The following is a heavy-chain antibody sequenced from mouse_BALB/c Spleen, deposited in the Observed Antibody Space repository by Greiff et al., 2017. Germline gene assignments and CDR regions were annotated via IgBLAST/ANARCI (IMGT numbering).Heavy chain of an antibody. J-gene: IGHJ1*01. Sequence: EVKLQESGGGLVKPGGSLKLSCAASGFAFSSYDMSWVRQTPEKRLEWVAYISSGGGSTYYPDTVKGRFTISRDNAKNTLYLQMSSLKSEDTAMYYCARPSTGTGWYFDVWGAGTTVTVSS. CDR1: GFAFSSYD. D-gene: IGHD4-1*02. CDR2: ISSGGGST. V-gene: IGHV5-12-1*01. CDR3: ARPSTGTGWYFDV.